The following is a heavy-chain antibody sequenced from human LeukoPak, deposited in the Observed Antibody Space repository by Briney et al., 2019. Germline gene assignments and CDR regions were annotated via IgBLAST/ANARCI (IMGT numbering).Heavy chain of an antibody. CDR2: ISPSNGNT. CDR1: GYTFRSYS. CDR3: ARDSGWELQQFYFDH. J-gene: IGHJ4*02. V-gene: IGHV1-18*04. Sequence: ASVKVSCKASGYTFRSYSISWVRQAPGQGLEWMGWISPSNGNTNYAQKLQDRVTMTTDTSTRTVYMELRSLRSDDTAVYYCARDSGWELQQFYFDHWGQGTLVIVSS. D-gene: IGHD1-26*01.